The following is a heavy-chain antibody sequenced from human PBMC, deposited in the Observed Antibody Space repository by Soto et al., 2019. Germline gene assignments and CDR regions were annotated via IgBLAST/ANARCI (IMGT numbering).Heavy chain of an antibody. CDR2: LSRSGNTI. D-gene: IGHD3-22*01. Sequence: PGGSLRLSCAASGFTFGDYEMSWIRQAAGKGPGWVSFLSRSGNTIYYSDSVKGRFSISRDNAENSLYLQMESMRVADTATYFFARSSGWYEADVFDTWGQETMVTVSS. J-gene: IGHJ3*02. CDR3: ARSSGWYEADVFDT. CDR1: GFTFGDYE. V-gene: IGHV3-11*01.